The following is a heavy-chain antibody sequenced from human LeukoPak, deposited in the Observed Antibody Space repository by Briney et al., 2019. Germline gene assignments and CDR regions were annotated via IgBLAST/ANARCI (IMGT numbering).Heavy chain of an antibody. CDR2: IYYSGST. Sequence: SETLSLTCTVSGGSISSGGYYWSWIRQHPGKGLEWIGYIYYSGSTYYNPSLKSRVTISVDTSKNQFSLKLSSVTAADTAVYYCAREHYDILTGYYSVDYWGQGTLVTVSS. V-gene: IGHV4-31*03. D-gene: IGHD3-9*01. CDR1: GGSISSGGYY. CDR3: AREHYDILTGYYSVDY. J-gene: IGHJ4*02.